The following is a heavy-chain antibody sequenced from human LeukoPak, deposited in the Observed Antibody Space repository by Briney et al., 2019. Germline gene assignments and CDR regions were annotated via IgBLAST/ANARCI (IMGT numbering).Heavy chain of an antibody. CDR3: ATDYGDYEPIDY. J-gene: IGHJ4*02. Sequence: GGSLRLPCTASGVSLSNYAMHWVRRPPGRGLEWVAVISFDGTNKYYGDSVEGRFSVSRDNSKNTLYLQMNSLRPDDTAMYYCATDYGDYEPIDYWGQGTLVTVSS. CDR2: ISFDGTNK. V-gene: IGHV3-30*04. CDR1: GVSLSNYA. D-gene: IGHD4-17*01.